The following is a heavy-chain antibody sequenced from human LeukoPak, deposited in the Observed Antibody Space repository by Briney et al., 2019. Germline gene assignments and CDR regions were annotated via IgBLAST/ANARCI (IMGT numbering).Heavy chain of an antibody. Sequence: SETLSLTCAVYGGSSSGSYWSWIRQPPGKRLEWIGEINHSGSTNYDSSLESRVTISVDTSKNQFSLKLSSVTVADTAVYYCVREVYRKGYGDYGGFDPWGKGTLVTVSS. CDR2: INHSGST. V-gene: IGHV4-34*01. J-gene: IGHJ5*02. CDR3: VREVYRKGYGDYGGFDP. D-gene: IGHD4-17*01. CDR1: GGSSSGSY.